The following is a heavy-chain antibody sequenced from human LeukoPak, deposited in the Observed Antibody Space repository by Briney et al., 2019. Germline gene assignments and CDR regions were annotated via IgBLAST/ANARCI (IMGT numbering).Heavy chain of an antibody. CDR3: AGESLPSGYSSSWYFYYYYYMDV. V-gene: IGHV4-39*01. CDR1: GGSISSSSYY. D-gene: IGHD6-13*01. Sequence: TETLSLTCTVSGGSISSSSYYWGWIRQPPGKGLEWIGSIYYSGSTYYNPSLKSRVTISVDTSKNQFSLKLSSVTAADTAVYYCAGESLPSGYSSSWYFYYYYYMDVWGKGTTVTISS. CDR2: IYYSGST. J-gene: IGHJ6*03.